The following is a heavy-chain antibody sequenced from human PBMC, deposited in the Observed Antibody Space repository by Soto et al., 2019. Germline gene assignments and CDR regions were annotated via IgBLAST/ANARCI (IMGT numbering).Heavy chain of an antibody. CDR1: GFTFSSYA. CDR3: AKRGSDYGDYQGWFDP. Sequence: EVQLLESGGGLVQPGGSLRLSCAASGFTFSSYAMSWVRQAPGKGLEWVSAISGSGGSTYYADSVKGRFTISRDNSKNTLYLQMNSLRAEDTAVYYCAKRGSDYGDYQGWFDPWGQGTLVTVSS. CDR2: ISGSGGST. V-gene: IGHV3-23*01. D-gene: IGHD4-17*01. J-gene: IGHJ5*02.